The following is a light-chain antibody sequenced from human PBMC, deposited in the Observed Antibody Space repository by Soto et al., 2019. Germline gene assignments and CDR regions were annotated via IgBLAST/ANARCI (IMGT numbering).Light chain of an antibody. Sequence: QSALTQPRSVSGSPGQSVTISCTGTSSDIGGYSYVSWYQQHPGKAPKLIIYDVTKRPSGVPDRFSGSKSSSTASLTISGLQADEEADYYCSSYAGSYTYVFGTGTKLTVL. CDR1: SSDIGGYSY. J-gene: IGLJ1*01. V-gene: IGLV2-11*01. CDR2: DVT. CDR3: SSYAGSYTYV.